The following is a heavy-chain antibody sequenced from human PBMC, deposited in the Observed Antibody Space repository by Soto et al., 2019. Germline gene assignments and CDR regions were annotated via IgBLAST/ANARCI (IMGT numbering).Heavy chain of an antibody. J-gene: IGHJ4*02. V-gene: IGHV3-23*01. CDR2: INNIGDNT. Sequence: PGGSLRLSCAGSGFSFSSNVMSWVRQAPGKGLEWVSSINNIGDNTYYADSVKGRFTISRDNSKNTVYLQMSSLGAEDTAVYYCAIPATMTIHYWGQGTLVTVSS. CDR3: AIPATMTIHY. CDR1: GFSFSSNV. D-gene: IGHD4-17*01.